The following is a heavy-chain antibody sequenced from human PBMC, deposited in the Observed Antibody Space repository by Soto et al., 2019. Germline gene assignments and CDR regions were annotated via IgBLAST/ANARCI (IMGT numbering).Heavy chain of an antibody. Sequence: QVQLQESGPGLVKPSGTLSLTCAVSGGSIRSSNWWSWVRQPPGKGLEWIGEIYHSGSTNYNPSLKSRVTISVDKSKNQFALKLSSVTAADTAVYYCARDYMVRGVMRWFDPWGQGTLVTVSS. V-gene: IGHV4-4*02. CDR3: ARDYMVRGVMRWFDP. D-gene: IGHD3-10*01. J-gene: IGHJ5*02. CDR1: GGSIRSSNW. CDR2: IYHSGST.